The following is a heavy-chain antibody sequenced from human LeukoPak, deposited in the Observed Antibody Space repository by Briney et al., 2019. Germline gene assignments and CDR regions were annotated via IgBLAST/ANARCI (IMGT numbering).Heavy chain of an antibody. CDR2: INSDSSYI. CDR3: ARSYMVGYITRAFDI. V-gene: IGHV3-21*01. J-gene: IGHJ3*02. D-gene: IGHD1-26*01. Sequence: GGSLRLSCAASGFTFHSYSMNWVRQAPGKGLEWVSSINSDSSYIFFADSLKGRFTISRDNADNSLYLHMNSLRVEDTAVYYCARSYMVGYITRAFDIWGQGTMVTVSS. CDR1: GFTFHSYS.